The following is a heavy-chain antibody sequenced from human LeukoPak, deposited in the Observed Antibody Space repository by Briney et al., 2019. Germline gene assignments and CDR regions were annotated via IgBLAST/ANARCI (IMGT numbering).Heavy chain of an antibody. D-gene: IGHD6-13*01. CDR2: IYTSGST. CDR1: GGSISSYY. V-gene: IGHV4-4*07. Sequence: SETLSLTCTVSGGSISSYYWSWIRQPAGKGLEWIGRIYTSGSTNYNPSLKSRVTMSVDTSKNQFPLKLSSVTAADTAVYYCARDRPSIAAAGMVYFQHWGQGTLVTVSS. J-gene: IGHJ1*01. CDR3: ARDRPSIAAAGMVYFQH.